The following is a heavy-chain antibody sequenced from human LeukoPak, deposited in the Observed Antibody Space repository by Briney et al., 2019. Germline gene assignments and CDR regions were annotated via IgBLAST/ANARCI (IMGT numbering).Heavy chain of an antibody. CDR2: IYYSGGT. CDR3: ARRYSGYGNAFDI. D-gene: IGHD5-12*01. J-gene: IGHJ3*02. Sequence: SETLSLTCTVSGDSISSYYWSWIRQPPGKGLERIGYIYYSGGTDYNPSLKSRVTISVDTSKNQFSLKLRSVTAADTAVYYCARRYSGYGNAFDIWGQGTMVTVSS. V-gene: IGHV4-59*08. CDR1: GDSISSYY.